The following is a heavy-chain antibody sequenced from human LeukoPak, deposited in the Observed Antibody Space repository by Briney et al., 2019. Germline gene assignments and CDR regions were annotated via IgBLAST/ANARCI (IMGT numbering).Heavy chain of an antibody. V-gene: IGHV3-53*01. D-gene: IGHD1-26*01. Sequence: GGSLKLSCAVSGFTVSSNYMSWVRQAPEKGLEWVSIIYSGGGTYYTDSVKGRFTISRDNSKNTLYLQMNSLRAEDTAVYYCARDHPLLTNSYFAMDVWGQGTTVTVSS. J-gene: IGHJ6*02. CDR1: GFTVSSNY. CDR3: ARDHPLLTNSYFAMDV. CDR2: IYSGGGT.